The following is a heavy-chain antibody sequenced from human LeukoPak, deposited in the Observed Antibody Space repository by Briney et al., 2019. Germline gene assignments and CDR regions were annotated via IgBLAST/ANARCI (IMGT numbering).Heavy chain of an antibody. CDR1: GFTFSSYE. J-gene: IGHJ4*02. V-gene: IGHV3-48*03. D-gene: IGHD7-27*01. CDR3: AREGLGILGY. Sequence: GGSLRLSCVVSGFTFSSYEMNWVRQAPGKGLEWVSYIGSSGSTMYYADSVKGRFTISRDNAKNSLYLEMNSLRGEDTALYYRAREGLGILGYWGQGTLVTVSS. CDR2: IGSSGSTM.